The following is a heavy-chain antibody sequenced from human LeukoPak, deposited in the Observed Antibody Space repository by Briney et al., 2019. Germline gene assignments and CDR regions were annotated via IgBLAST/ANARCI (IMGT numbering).Heavy chain of an antibody. CDR1: GGSFSGYY. V-gene: IGHV4-34*01. J-gene: IGHJ4*02. D-gene: IGHD3-22*01. CDR2: INHSGST. Sequence: SETPSLTCAVYGGSFSGYYWSWIRQPPGKGLEWIGEINHSGSTNYNPSLKSRVTISVDTSRNQFSLKLSSVTAADTAVYYCARTMYYYDSSGYYRRKYYFDYWGQGTLVTVSS. CDR3: ARTMYYYDSSGYYRRKYYFDY.